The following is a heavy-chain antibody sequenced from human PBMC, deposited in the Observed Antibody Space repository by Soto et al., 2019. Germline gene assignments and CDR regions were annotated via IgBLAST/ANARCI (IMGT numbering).Heavy chain of an antibody. CDR3: AHESWQQLGDY. Sequence: SGPTLVNPTQTLTLTCTFSGFSLSTSGVGVGWIRQPPGKALEWLAIIYWNDDKRYSPSLKSRLTITKDTSKNQVVLTMTNMDPVDTATYYCAHESWQQLGDYWGQGTLVTVSS. CDR2: IYWNDDK. V-gene: IGHV2-5*01. CDR1: GFSLSTSGVG. J-gene: IGHJ4*02. D-gene: IGHD6-13*01.